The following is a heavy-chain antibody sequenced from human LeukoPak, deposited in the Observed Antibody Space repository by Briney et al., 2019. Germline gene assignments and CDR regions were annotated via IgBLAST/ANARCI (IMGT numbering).Heavy chain of an antibody. CDR1: GFTFSSYA. J-gene: IGHJ4*02. D-gene: IGHD3-3*01. CDR2: ISYDGSNK. V-gene: IGHV3-30*01. Sequence: GRSLRLSCAASGFTFSSYAMHWVRQAPGKGLEWVAVISYDGSNKYYADSVKGRFTISRDNSKNTLYLQMNSLRAEDTAVYCCARDWSAHASGCFLDYWGQGTQVTVSS. CDR3: ARDWSAHASGCFLDY.